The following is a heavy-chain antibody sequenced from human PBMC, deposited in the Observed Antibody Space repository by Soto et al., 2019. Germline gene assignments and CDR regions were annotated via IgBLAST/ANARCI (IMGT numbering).Heavy chain of an antibody. Sequence: GGSLRLSCAASGFTFSSYGMHWVRQAPGKGLEWVAVISYDGSNKYYADSMKGRFTISRDNSKNTLYLQMNSLRAEDTAVYYCAKEGDDSSGYFYYYYYGMDVWGQGTTVTVSS. CDR1: GFTFSSYG. D-gene: IGHD3-22*01. V-gene: IGHV3-30*18. J-gene: IGHJ6*02. CDR2: ISYDGSNK. CDR3: AKEGDDSSGYFYYYYYGMDV.